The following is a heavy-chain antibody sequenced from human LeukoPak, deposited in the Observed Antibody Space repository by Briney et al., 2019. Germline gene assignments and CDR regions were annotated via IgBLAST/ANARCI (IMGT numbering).Heavy chain of an antibody. J-gene: IGHJ6*03. CDR3: ARVSDPYYYYYMDV. V-gene: IGHV4-61*02. CDR1: GGSISSGSYY. Sequence: SQTLSLTCTVSGGSISSGSYYWSWIRQPAGKGLEWIGRVYTSGSTNYNPSPKSRVTISVDTSKNQFSLKLSSVTAADTAVYYCARVSDPYYYYYMDVWGKGTTVTVSS. CDR2: VYTSGST.